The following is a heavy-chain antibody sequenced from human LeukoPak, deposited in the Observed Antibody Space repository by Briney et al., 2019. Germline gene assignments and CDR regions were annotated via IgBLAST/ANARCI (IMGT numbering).Heavy chain of an antibody. Sequence: ASVKVSCKASEYTFSGHDINWVRQAAGQGLEWMGWMNPNLGHTGYAQQFRGRVTMTRNASMGTAYMELTGLRSEDTAVYYCARGIGTWGQGSLVTVSS. CDR3: ARGIGT. CDR2: MNPNLGHT. J-gene: IGHJ5*02. D-gene: IGHD1-26*01. V-gene: IGHV1-8*01. CDR1: EYTFSGHD.